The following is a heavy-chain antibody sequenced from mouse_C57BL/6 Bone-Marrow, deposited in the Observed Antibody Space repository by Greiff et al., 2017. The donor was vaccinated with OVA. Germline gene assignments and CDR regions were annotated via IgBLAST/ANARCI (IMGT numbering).Heavy chain of an antibody. V-gene: IGHV2-2*01. Sequence: QVQLKESGPGLVQPSQRLSITCTVSGFSFTSYGVHWVRQSPGKGLEWLGVIWCGGSTDYNAAFIARLSISKDNSKSQVFFKMNRLQADDTAIDYCARNWGYGRSYDWYFDVWGTGTTVTVSS. CDR2: IWCGGST. J-gene: IGHJ1*03. CDR1: GFSFTSYG. CDR3: ARNWGYGRSYDWYFDV. D-gene: IGHD1-1*01.